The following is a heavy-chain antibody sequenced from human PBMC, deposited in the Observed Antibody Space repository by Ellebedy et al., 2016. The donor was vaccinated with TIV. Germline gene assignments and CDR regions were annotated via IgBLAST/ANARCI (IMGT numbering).Heavy chain of an antibody. CDR2: ITSGSSTI. D-gene: IGHD3-10*01. CDR3: ARVQLVWFESDC. Sequence: GESLKISCAASGFNLSTYSMNWVRQAPGKGLEWVSYITSGSSTIKYADSVKGRFTISRDNAKNSLYLQMNSLRAEDTAVHYCARVQLVWFESDCWGQGTLVTVSS. V-gene: IGHV3-48*01. CDR1: GFNLSTYS. J-gene: IGHJ4*02.